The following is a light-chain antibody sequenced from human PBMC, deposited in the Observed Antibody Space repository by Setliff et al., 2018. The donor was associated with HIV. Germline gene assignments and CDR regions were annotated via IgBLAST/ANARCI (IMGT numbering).Light chain of an antibody. CDR3: CSYAGSPYV. V-gene: IGLV2-11*01. CDR2: DGD. Sequence: QSALTQPRSVSGSPGQSVTFSCTATSSDVGGYSFVSWYQQHPDKAPRLIIYDGDKRPSGVPDRFSGSKSGDTASLTISNLQSEDEADYYCCSYAGSPYVFGSGTKVTVL. CDR1: SSDVGGYSF. J-gene: IGLJ1*01.